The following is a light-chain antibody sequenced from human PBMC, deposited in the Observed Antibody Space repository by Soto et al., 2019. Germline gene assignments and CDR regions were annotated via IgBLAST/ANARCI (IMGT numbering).Light chain of an antibody. CDR3: QQTYNTPFT. V-gene: IGKV1-39*01. CDR2: AAS. Sequence: DIQMTQSPSSLSASVGDRVTITCLASQIICNYLNWYQQKPGKAPKFLIYAASTLQSGVPSRFSGSGSGTDFTLTINSLQPEDFETYYCQQTYNTPFTFGPGTKVDIK. CDR1: QIICNY. J-gene: IGKJ3*01.